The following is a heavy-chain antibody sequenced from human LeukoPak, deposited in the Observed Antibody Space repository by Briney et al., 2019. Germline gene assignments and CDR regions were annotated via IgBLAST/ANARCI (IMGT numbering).Heavy chain of an antibody. Sequence: RSGGSLRLSCAASGFTFDDYAMNWVRQVPGKGLEWVSGINWNGDSTGYADSVKGRFTISRDDAKNSLYLQMNSLRAEDTALYYCARAGYTYVSPMTDYWGQGTLVTVSS. CDR3: ARAGYTYVSPMTDY. D-gene: IGHD5-18*01. CDR1: GFTFDDYA. CDR2: INWNGDST. J-gene: IGHJ4*02. V-gene: IGHV3-20*04.